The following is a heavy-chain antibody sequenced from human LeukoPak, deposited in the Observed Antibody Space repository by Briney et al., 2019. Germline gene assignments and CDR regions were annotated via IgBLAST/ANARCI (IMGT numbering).Heavy chain of an antibody. J-gene: IGHJ4*02. D-gene: IGHD3-9*01. CDR2: SNPSGDST. V-gene: IGHV1-46*01. CDR3: ARCGEPSYDILTGYSRFDY. CDR1: GYTFTNYY. Sequence: ASVKVSCKASGYTFTNYYIHWVRQAPGHGLEWMGISNPSGDSTNYAQKFQGRVTMTRNTSISTAYMELSSLRSEDTAVYYCARCGEPSYDILTGYSRFDYWGQGTLVTVSS.